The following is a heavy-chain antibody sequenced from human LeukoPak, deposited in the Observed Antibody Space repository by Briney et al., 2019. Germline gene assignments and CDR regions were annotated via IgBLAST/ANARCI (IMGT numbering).Heavy chain of an antibody. CDR3: AKEYSSSWYHFDF. V-gene: IGHV3-23*01. D-gene: IGHD6-13*01. CDR1: GFTFSSYA. J-gene: IGHJ4*02. CDR2: ISGSGGST. Sequence: GGSLRLSCAASGFTFSSYAMSWVCQAPGKGLEWVSAISGSGGSTYYADSVKGRFTISRDNAKNTLYLQMNSLRAEDTAIYYCAKEYSSSWYHFDFWGQGTLVTVSS.